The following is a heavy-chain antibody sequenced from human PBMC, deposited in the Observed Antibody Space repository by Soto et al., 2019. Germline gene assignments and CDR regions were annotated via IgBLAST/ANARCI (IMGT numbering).Heavy chain of an antibody. CDR2: ISSRGDT. J-gene: IGHJ6*02. Sequence: QVQLQESGPGLVKPSQTLSLTCFVSGGSINSGTYYWSWIRQHPDRGLEWIGYISSRGDTYYRPSLKSRLTISADTSRSLISLKLTSATAADAAVYYARGRASGDHWLSIGGEDNYYGLDVWGQGTTVAVS. CDR3: RGRASGDHWLSIGGEDNYYGLDV. D-gene: IGHD3-10*01. CDR1: GGSINSGTYY. V-gene: IGHV4-31*06.